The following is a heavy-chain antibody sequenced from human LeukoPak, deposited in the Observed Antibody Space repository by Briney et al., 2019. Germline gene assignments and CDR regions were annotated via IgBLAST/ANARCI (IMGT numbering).Heavy chain of an antibody. CDR1: GGSISSGDYY. D-gene: IGHD3-9*01. J-gene: IGHJ3*02. CDR2: IYYSGST. V-gene: IGHV4-30-4*01. Sequence: SETLCLTCTVSGGSISSGDYYGSWIRQPPGKGLEWIGYIYYSGSTYYNPSLKSRVTTSVDTSKNQFSLKLSSVTAADTAVYYCARDGTPHDILTGPTGSDAFDTWGQGTMVTVTS. CDR3: ARDGTPHDILTGPTGSDAFDT.